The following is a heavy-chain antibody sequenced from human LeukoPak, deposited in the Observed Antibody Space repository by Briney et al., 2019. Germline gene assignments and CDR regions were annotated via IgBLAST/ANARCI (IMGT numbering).Heavy chain of an antibody. D-gene: IGHD3-10*01. J-gene: IGHJ4*02. Sequence: GRSLRLSCAASGFTFDDYAMHWVRQAPGKGLEWVSGISWNSGSIGYADSMKGRFTISRDNAKNSLYLQMNSLRAEDTAVYYCARGAGVFDYWGQGTLVTVSS. CDR2: ISWNSGSI. CDR3: ARGAGVFDY. CDR1: GFTFDDYA. V-gene: IGHV3-9*01.